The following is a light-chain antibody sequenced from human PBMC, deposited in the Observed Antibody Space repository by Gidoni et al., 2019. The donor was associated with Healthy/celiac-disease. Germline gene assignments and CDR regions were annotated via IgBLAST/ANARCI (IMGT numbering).Light chain of an antibody. Sequence: QSVLTQPPSASGPPGQRVTISCSGSSPNIGSNYVYWYQQLPGTAPKLLIYRNNQRPSGVPDRFSGSKSGTSASLAISGLRSEDEADYYCAAGDDSLSGRGVFGGGTKLTVL. J-gene: IGLJ2*01. V-gene: IGLV1-47*01. CDR3: AAGDDSLSGRGV. CDR2: RNN. CDR1: SPNIGSNY.